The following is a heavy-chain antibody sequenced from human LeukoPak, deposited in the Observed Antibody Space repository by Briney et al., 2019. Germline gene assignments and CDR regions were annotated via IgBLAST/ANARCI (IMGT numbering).Heavy chain of an antibody. D-gene: IGHD3-10*01. CDR3: ASEGLLRRMVGFGESNKRNWFDP. V-gene: IGHV1-2*02. CDR1: GYTFTGYY. J-gene: IGHJ5*02. CDR2: INPNSGGT. Sequence: ASVKVSCKASGYTFTGYYMHWVRQAPGQGVEWMGWINPNSGGTNYAQKFQGRVTMTRDTSISTAYMELSRLRSDDTAVYYCASEGLLRRMVGFGESNKRNWFDPWGQGTLVTVSS.